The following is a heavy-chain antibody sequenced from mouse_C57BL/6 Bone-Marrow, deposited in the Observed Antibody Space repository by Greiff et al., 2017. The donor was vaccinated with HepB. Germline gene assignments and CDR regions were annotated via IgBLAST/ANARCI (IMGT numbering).Heavy chain of an antibody. J-gene: IGHJ2*01. V-gene: IGHV1-55*01. CDR2: IYPGSGST. CDR3: ARATVVATDFDY. D-gene: IGHD1-1*01. CDR1: GYTFTSYW. Sequence: VKLQESGAELVKPGASVKMSCKASGYTFTSYWITWVKQRPGQGLEWIGDIYPGSGSTNYNEKFKSKATLTVDTSSSTAYMQLSSLTSEDSAVYYCARATVVATDFDYWGQGTTLTVSS.